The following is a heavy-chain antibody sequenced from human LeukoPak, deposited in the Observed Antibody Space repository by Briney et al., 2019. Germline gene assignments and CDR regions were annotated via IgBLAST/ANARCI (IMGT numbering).Heavy chain of an antibody. CDR1: GGSFSGYY. V-gene: IGHV4-34*01. J-gene: IGHJ3*02. CDR2: INHSGST. CDR3: ARGRGNYVWGSYRHHDAFDI. D-gene: IGHD3-16*02. Sequence: SETLSLACAVYGGSFSGYYWSWIRQPPGKGLEWIGEINHSGSTNYNPSLKSRVTISVDTSKNQFSLKLSSVTAADTAVYYCARGRGNYVWGSYRHHDAFDIWGQGTMVTVSS.